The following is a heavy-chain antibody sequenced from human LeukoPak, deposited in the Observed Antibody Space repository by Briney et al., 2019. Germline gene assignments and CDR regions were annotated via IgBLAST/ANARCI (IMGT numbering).Heavy chain of an antibody. CDR1: GFAFNTYA. CDR3: ATARGPAWFGGVLDY. CDR2: ISNDGSKK. J-gene: IGHJ4*02. D-gene: IGHD3-16*01. V-gene: IGHV3-30*04. Sequence: PGGTLRLSCAASGFAFNTYAMNWVRQAPGKGLEGVTVISNDGSKKYYADSVKGRFTISRDNSKNTLYLQMNSLRAEDTAIYYCATARGPAWFGGVLDYWGQGILVTVSS.